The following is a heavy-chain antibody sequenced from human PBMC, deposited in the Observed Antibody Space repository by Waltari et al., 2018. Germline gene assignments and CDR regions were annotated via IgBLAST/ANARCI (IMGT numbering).Heavy chain of an antibody. CDR1: GGSFSGYY. V-gene: IGHV4-34*01. J-gene: IGHJ4*02. CDR2: INHSGST. D-gene: IGHD1-26*01. CDR3: ARDHAGGSYYDGVVPDY. Sequence: QVQLQQWGAGLLKPSETLSLTCAVYGGSFSGYYWSWIRPPPGKGLEWIGEINHSGSTNYNPVLKSRVTIAVDTSKNQFSLKLSSVTAADTAVYYCARDHAGGSYYDGVVPDYWGQGTLVTVSS.